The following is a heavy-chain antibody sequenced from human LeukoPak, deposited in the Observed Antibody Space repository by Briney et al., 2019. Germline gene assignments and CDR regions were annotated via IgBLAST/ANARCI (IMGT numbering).Heavy chain of an antibody. CDR2: IWYDGSNK. CDR1: GFTFSSYG. J-gene: IGHJ4*02. CDR3: AKDKGPTKGGDFWSGYTFDY. Sequence: GRSLRLSCAASGFTFSSYGMHWVRQAPGKGLEWVAVIWYDGSNKYYADSVKGRFTISRDNSKNTLYLQMNSLRAEDTAVYYCAKDKGPTKGGDFWSGYTFDYWGQGTLVTVSS. V-gene: IGHV3-33*06. D-gene: IGHD3-3*01.